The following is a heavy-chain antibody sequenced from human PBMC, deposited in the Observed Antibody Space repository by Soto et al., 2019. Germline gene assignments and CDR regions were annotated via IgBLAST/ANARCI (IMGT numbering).Heavy chain of an antibody. Sequence: LRLSCAASGFTFSSYGMHWVRQAPGKGLEWVAVIWYDGSNKYYADSVKGRFTISRDNSKNTLYLQMNSLRAEDTAVYYCAKDVEATAWFFDYWGQGTLVTVSS. CDR3: AKDVEATAWFFDY. V-gene: IGHV3-33*06. CDR1: GFTFSSYG. J-gene: IGHJ4*02. D-gene: IGHD1-26*01. CDR2: IWYDGSNK.